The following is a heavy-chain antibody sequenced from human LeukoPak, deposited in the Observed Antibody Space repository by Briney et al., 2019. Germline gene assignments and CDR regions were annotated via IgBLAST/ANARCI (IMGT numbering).Heavy chain of an antibody. V-gene: IGHV1-69*01. CDR3: ARLPPSYSGYDRFGY. J-gene: IGHJ4*02. Sequence: SVKVSCKASGGTFSSYAISWVRQAPGQGLEWMGGIIPILGTANYAQKFQGRVTITADESTSTAYMELSSLRSEDTAVYYCARLPPSYSGYDRFGYWGQGTLVTVSS. CDR2: IIPILGTA. D-gene: IGHD5-12*01. CDR1: GGTFSSYA.